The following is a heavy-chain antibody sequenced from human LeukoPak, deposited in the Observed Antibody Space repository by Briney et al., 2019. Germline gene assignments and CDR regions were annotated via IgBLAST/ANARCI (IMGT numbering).Heavy chain of an antibody. CDR3: ARGGDYYDSSGYFWRPAEIDY. Sequence: GGSLRLSCAASGFTFSTYTMNWVRQAPGKGLVWVSRINRDGSTTTYADSVKGRFTVSRDNAKNTLNLQMNSLRAEDTAVYYCARGGDYYDSSGYFWRPAEIDYWGQGTLVTVSS. D-gene: IGHD3-22*01. V-gene: IGHV3-74*03. CDR1: GFTFSTYT. CDR2: INRDGSTT. J-gene: IGHJ4*02.